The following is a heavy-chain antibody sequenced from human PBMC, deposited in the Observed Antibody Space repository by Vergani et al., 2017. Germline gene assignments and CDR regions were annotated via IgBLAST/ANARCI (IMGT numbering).Heavy chain of an antibody. J-gene: IGHJ3*02. CDR1: GGSISSGDYY. Sequence: QVQLQESGPGLVKPSQTLSLTCTVSGGSISSGDYYWSWIRQPPGKGLEWIGNIFHTGLTYRNPSLRSRVAISVDTSRNQFSLKLRSVTAADTAAYFCARGGLPDAFDIWGQGTLVTVSS. V-gene: IGHV4-30-4*08. CDR2: IFHTGLT. CDR3: ARGGLPDAFDI. D-gene: IGHD3-10*01.